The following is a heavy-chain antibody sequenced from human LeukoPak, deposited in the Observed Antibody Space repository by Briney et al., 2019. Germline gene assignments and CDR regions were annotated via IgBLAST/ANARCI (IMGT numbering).Heavy chain of an antibody. J-gene: IGHJ4*02. D-gene: IGHD3-3*02. CDR2: INTNTGNP. CDR3: ARPPDLLTVLAAGYSFDY. V-gene: IGHV7-4-1*02. Sequence: ASVKVSCKASGYTFTSYDINWVRQAPGQGLEWMGWINTNTGNPTYAQGFTGRFVFSLDTSVSTAYLQISSLKAEDTAVYYCARPPDLLTVLAAGYSFDYWGQGTLVTVSS. CDR1: GYTFTSYD.